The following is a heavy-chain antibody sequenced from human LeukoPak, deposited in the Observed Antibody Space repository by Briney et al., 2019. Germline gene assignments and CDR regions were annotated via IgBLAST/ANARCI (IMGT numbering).Heavy chain of an antibody. J-gene: IGHJ4*02. CDR3: ARWRDYDFWSGYTDY. CDR2: INPNSGGT. Sequence: ASVKVSCKASGYTFTGYYMHWVRQAPGQGLEWMGWINPNSGGTNYAQKFQGRVTMTRDTSISIAYMELSRLRSDDTAVYYCARWRDYDFWSGYTDYWGQGTLVTVSS. D-gene: IGHD3-3*01. CDR1: GYTFTGYY. V-gene: IGHV1-2*02.